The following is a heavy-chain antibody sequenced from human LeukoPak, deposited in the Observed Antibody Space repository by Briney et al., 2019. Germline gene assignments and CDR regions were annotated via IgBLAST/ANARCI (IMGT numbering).Heavy chain of an antibody. CDR3: ARGGATVTTRYWYFDL. D-gene: IGHD4-17*01. J-gene: IGHJ2*01. CDR2: IYHSGST. V-gene: IGHV4-4*02. CDR1: GGSISSSNW. Sequence: PSGTLSLTCAVSGGSISSSNWWSWVRQPPGKGLEWIGEIYHSGSTNYNPSLKSRVTISVDKSKNQFSLKLSSATAADTAVYYCARGGATVTTRYWYFDLWGRGTLVTVSS.